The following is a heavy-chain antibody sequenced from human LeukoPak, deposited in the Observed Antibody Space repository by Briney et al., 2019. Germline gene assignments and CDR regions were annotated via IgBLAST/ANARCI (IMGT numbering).Heavy chain of an antibody. CDR3: ARDGTRLVTYYYYYMDV. J-gene: IGHJ6*03. CDR2: IYSSGST. D-gene: IGHD2-21*02. CDR1: GGSISSGNYY. Sequence: SETLSLTCTVSGGSISSGNYYWSWIRQPAGKGLEWIGRIYSSGSTNYNPSLKSRVTMSVDTSKNQFSLKLSSVAAAHTAVYYCARDGTRLVTYYYYYMDVWGKGTTVTVSS. V-gene: IGHV4-61*02.